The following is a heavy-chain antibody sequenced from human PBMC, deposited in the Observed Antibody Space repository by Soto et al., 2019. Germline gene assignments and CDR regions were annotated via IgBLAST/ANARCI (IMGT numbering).Heavy chain of an antibody. V-gene: IGHV3-23*01. CDR3: AKDHLGYDPYYQHGMDV. CDR1: GFTFSNYA. CDR2: ISGGGGST. D-gene: IGHD5-12*01. Sequence: QLLEYGGGLVRPGWSLRLSCAASGFTFSNYAMNWVRQGPGGGLAWVSGISGGGGSTYYAFSVRGRFHISRDNSENTVFLQMNILRGEDRAVYYLAKDHLGYDPYYQHGMDVWGQGTTVTVSS. J-gene: IGHJ6*02.